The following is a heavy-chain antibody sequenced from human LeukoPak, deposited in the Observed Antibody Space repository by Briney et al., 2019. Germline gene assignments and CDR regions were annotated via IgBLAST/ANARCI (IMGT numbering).Heavy chain of an antibody. CDR1: GYTFTGYY. V-gene: IGHV1-2*02. J-gene: IGHJ6*03. CDR2: INPNSGGT. D-gene: IGHD6-13*01. Sequence: ASVKVSCKASGYTFTGYYMHWVRQAPGQGLEWMGCINPNSGGTNYAQKFQGRVTMTRDTSISTAYMELSRLRSDDTAVYYCARDNSGEAAGYSSRTLRPPRRYYYYYYYMDVWGKGTTVTVSS. CDR3: ARDNSGEAAGYSSRTLRPPRRYYYYYYYMDV.